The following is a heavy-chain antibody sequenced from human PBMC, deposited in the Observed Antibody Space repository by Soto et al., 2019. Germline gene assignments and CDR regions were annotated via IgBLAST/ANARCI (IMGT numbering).Heavy chain of an antibody. CDR2: ISYDGSNK. Sequence: PVGSLRLSCAASGFTFSSYGMHWVRQAPGKGLEWVAVISYDGSNKYYADSVKGRFTISRDNSKNTLYLQMNSLRAEDTAVYYCAKLLAVAAPWGQGTLGNGS. CDR1: GFTFSSYG. J-gene: IGHJ5*02. D-gene: IGHD6-19*01. CDR3: AKLLAVAAP. V-gene: IGHV3-30*18.